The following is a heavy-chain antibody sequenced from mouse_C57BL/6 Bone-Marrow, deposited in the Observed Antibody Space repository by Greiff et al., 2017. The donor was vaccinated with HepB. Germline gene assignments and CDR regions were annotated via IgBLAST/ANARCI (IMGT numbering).Heavy chain of an antibody. J-gene: IGHJ4*01. D-gene: IGHD1-1*01. Sequence: QVQLQQPGAELVKPGASVKLSCKASGYTFTSYWMHWVKQRPGQGLEWIGMIHPNSGSTNYNEKFKSKATLTVDKSSSTAYMQLSSLTSEDSAIYYCARRYGSSYVSMDSWGQGTSVTVSS. V-gene: IGHV1-64*01. CDR1: GYTFTSYW. CDR3: ARRYGSSYVSMDS. CDR2: IHPNSGST.